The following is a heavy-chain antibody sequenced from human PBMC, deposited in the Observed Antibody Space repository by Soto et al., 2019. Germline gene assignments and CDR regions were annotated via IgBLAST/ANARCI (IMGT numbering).Heavy chain of an antibody. CDR1: GFTFNTYW. V-gene: IGHV3-7*04. Sequence: GGSLRLSCAASGFTFNTYWMTWVRQAPGKGLEWVANIKQDGSEKYYVDSVKGRFTISRDNAKNSLYLQMNSLRAEDTAVYYCARGWGLDPWGQGTLVTVSS. J-gene: IGHJ5*02. CDR2: IKQDGSEK. CDR3: ARGWGLDP. D-gene: IGHD1-26*01.